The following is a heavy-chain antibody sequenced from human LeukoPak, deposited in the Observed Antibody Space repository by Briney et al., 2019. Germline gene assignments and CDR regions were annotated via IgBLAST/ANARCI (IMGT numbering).Heavy chain of an antibody. Sequence: GGSLRLSCAASGFTFSSYWMSWVRQAPGKGLEWVANIKQDGSEKYYVASVKGRFTISRDNAKKSLYLQMNSLRAEDTAVYYCARDREYSSGWYGDAFDIWGQGTMVTVSS. CDR1: GFTFSSYW. CDR3: ARDREYSSGWYGDAFDI. V-gene: IGHV3-7*01. CDR2: IKQDGSEK. D-gene: IGHD6-19*01. J-gene: IGHJ3*02.